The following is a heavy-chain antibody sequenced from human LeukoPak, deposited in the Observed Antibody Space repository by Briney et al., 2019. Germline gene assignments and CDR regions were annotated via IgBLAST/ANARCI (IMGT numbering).Heavy chain of an antibody. Sequence: SETLSLTCAVSGGTISSSNWWWCVRQPPGKGLEWIGKIYHSGTTICNPSLKSRVTLSVDKSKNQFSLNLSSVTAADTAVYYCARDGPLSHMAGVWGKGSTVTVSS. CDR2: IYHSGTT. J-gene: IGHJ6*03. CDR3: ARDGPLSHMAGV. D-gene: IGHD6-19*01. V-gene: IGHV4-4*02. CDR1: GGTISSSNW.